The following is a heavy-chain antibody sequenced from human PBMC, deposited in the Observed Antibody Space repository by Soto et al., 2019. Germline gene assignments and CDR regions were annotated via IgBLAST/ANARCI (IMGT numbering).Heavy chain of an antibody. CDR3: APGSGWTGVDY. D-gene: IGHD6-19*01. CDR2: ISSSSSTI. V-gene: IGHV3-48*01. J-gene: IGHJ4*02. CDR1: GFTFSSYS. Sequence: PGGSLGLSCAASGFTFSSYSMNWVRQAPGKGLEWVSYISSSSSTIYYADSVKGRFTISRDNAKNSLYLQMNSLRAEDTAVYYCAPGSGWTGVDYWGQGTLVTVSS.